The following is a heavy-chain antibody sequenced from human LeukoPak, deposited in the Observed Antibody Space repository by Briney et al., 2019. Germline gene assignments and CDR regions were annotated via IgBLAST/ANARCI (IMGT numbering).Heavy chain of an antibody. V-gene: IGHV3-48*01. CDR3: ARSRSIFGVVINYIDV. Sequence: PGGSLRLSCAASGFTFSSYSMNWVRQAPGKGLEWVSYISTSSSTIYYAYSVKGRFTISRDHAKHSLYLQMNSLRAEDTAVYYCARSRSIFGVVINYIDVWGKRTTVTVSS. J-gene: IGHJ6*03. CDR1: GFTFSSYS. CDR2: ISTSSSTI. D-gene: IGHD3-3*01.